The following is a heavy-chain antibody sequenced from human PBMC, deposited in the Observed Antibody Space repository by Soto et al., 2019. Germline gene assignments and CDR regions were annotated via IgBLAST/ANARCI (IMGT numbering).Heavy chain of an antibody. CDR1: GYRFTTHC. D-gene: IGHD2-21*02. J-gene: IGHJ4*02. V-gene: IGHV5-10-1*01. Sequence: GESLKISCEGSGYRFTTHCISWVRQMPGKGLEWMGRIDPGDSYTYYSPSFRGHVTISADRSTSTAYLQWNSLKASDTAIYYCARQRWEVGTATILDYWGRGTLVTVSS. CDR2: IDPGDSYT. CDR3: ARQRWEVGTATILDY.